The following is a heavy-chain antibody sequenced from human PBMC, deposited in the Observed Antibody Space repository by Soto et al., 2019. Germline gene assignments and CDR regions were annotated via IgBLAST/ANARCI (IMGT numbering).Heavy chain of an antibody. J-gene: IGHJ4*02. Sequence: QVQLVQSGAEVKKPGASVKVSCKASGYTFTSYDINWVRQATGKGLEWMGWVNPNSGNTGYAQKFQGRVTMTRNTSINTAYMVLDNLRSEDTAVYYCARAEGLDWGQGTLVTVSS. D-gene: IGHD2-21*01. CDR3: ARAEGLD. V-gene: IGHV1-8*01. CDR2: VNPNSGNT. CDR1: GYTFTSYD.